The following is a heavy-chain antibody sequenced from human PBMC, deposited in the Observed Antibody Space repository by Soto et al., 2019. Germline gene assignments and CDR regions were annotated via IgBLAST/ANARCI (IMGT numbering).Heavy chain of an antibody. V-gene: IGHV4-34*01. Sequence: SETLSLTCAVYGGSFSGYYWSWIRQPPGKGLEWIGEINHSGSTNYNPSLKSRVTISVDTSKNQFSLKLSSVTAADTAVYYCARGRGWVAAAAGYYFDYWGQGTLVTVSS. CDR2: INHSGST. CDR3: ARGRGWVAAAAGYYFDY. J-gene: IGHJ4*02. CDR1: GGSFSGYY. D-gene: IGHD6-13*01.